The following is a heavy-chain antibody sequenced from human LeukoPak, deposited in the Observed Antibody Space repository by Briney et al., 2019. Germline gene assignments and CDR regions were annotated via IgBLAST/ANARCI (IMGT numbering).Heavy chain of an antibody. V-gene: IGHV3-30-3*01. CDR1: RFTFSVYA. CDR2: ISYGGSEK. J-gene: IGHJ4*02. CDR3: GRGKSVSGDLDY. Sequence: GGSLRLSCAASRFTFSVYAMHWVRRAPGKGLEWVAVISYGGSEKHYADSVKGRFTISRGNSKNTLFLQMNDLRVEDTAIYYCGRGKSVSGDLDYWGQGTLATVSS. D-gene: IGHD2-21*01.